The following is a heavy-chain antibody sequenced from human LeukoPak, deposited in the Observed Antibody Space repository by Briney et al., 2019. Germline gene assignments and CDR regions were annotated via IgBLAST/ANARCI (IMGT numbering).Heavy chain of an antibody. J-gene: IGHJ5*02. V-gene: IGHV4-39*07. CDR2: IYYSGST. CDR1: GGSISSSSYY. CDR3: ARGTANRIAAAGTEDNNWFDP. D-gene: IGHD6-13*01. Sequence: SETLSLTCTVSGGSISSSSYYWGWIRQPPGKGLEWIGSIYYSGSTYYNPSLKSRVTISVDTSKNQFSLKLSSVTAADTAVYYCARGTANRIAAAGTEDNNWFDPWGQGTLVTVSS.